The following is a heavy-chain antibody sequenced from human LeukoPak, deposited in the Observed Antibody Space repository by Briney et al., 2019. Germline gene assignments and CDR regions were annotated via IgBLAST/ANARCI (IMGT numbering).Heavy chain of an antibody. CDR3: APTPSGASWYFDL. D-gene: IGHD7-27*01. J-gene: IGHJ2*01. CDR2: INPSGGFT. V-gene: IGHV1-46*01. CDR1: GYTFTSYF. Sequence: ASVKVSCTASGYTFTSYFMHWVRQAPGQGLEWMGIINPSGGFTSYAQKFQGRVTMTRDTSTSTVYMELSSLRSEDTAVYYCAPTPSGASWYFDLWGRGTLVTVSS.